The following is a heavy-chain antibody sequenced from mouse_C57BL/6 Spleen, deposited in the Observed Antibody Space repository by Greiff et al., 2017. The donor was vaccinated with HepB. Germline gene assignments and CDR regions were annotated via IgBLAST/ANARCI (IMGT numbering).Heavy chain of an antibody. CDR2: IYPGSGNT. CDR1: GYTFTDYY. CDR3: ARWDDGPFAY. D-gene: IGHD2-3*01. J-gene: IGHJ3*01. V-gene: IGHV1-76*01. Sequence: QVQLQQSGAELVRPGASVKLSCKASGYTFTDYYINWVKQRPGQGLEWIARIYPGSGNTYYNEKFKGKATLTAEKSSSTAYMQLSSLTSEDSAVYFCARWDDGPFAYWGQGTLVTVSA.